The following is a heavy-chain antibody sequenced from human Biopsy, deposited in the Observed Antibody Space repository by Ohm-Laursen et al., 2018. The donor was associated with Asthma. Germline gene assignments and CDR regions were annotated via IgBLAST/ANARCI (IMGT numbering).Heavy chain of an antibody. Sequence: ASVKVSCKASGYNFISFAIHWVRQAPGQRLEWMGWVNTGNGDTKYSQKFRGRATITRDPSASTAYMELRSLRSEDTATYYCARTYYDFLTGQVKDVFGAWGQGTMVTVSS. CDR1: GYNFISFA. D-gene: IGHD3-9*01. CDR2: VNTGNGDT. CDR3: ARTYYDFLTGQVKDVFGA. V-gene: IGHV1-3*04. J-gene: IGHJ3*01.